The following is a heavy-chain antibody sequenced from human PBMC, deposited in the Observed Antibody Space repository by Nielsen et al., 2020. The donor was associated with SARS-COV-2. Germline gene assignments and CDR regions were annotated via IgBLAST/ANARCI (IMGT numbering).Heavy chain of an antibody. V-gene: IGHV1-69*13. CDR1: GGTFSSYA. CDR3: ARALPGGYSSSWYGDDAFDI. D-gene: IGHD6-13*01. CDR2: IIPIFGTA. J-gene: IGHJ3*02. Sequence: SVKVSCKASGGTFSSYAISWVRQAPGQGLEWMGGIIPIFGTANYAQKFQGRVTITADESTSTAYMELSSLRSEDTAVYYCARALPGGYSSSWYGDDAFDIWGQGTMVTVSS.